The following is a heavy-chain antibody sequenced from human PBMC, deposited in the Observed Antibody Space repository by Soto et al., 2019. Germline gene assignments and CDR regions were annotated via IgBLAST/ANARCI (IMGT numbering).Heavy chain of an antibody. J-gene: IGHJ6*02. CDR2: IRSKANSYAT. D-gene: IGHD1-1*01. CDR1: GFTFSGSA. V-gene: IGHV3-73*01. CDR3: TRHLAGTTDYYYGMDV. Sequence: GGSLRLSCAASGFTFSGSAMHWVRQASGKGLEWVGRIRSKANSYATAYAASVKGRFTISRDDSKNTAYLQMNSLKTEDTAVYYCTRHLAGTTDYYYGMDVWGQGTTVTVSS.